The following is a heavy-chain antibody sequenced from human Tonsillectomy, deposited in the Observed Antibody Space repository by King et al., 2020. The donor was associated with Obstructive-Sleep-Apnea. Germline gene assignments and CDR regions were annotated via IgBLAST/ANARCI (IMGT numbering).Heavy chain of an antibody. CDR3: ARRTGGQPIFDY. D-gene: IGHD1-1*01. CDR1: GYNFTNYW. V-gene: IGHV5-10-1*01. Sequence: QLVQSGAEVKKPGASLRIPCKGSGYNFTNYWISWVRQMPGKGLEWMGRIDPSDSYTNYSPSFQGHVTISADKSISTAYLQWSSLKASDTAIYYCARRTGGQPIFDYWGQGTLVTVSS. CDR2: IDPSDSYT. J-gene: IGHJ4*02.